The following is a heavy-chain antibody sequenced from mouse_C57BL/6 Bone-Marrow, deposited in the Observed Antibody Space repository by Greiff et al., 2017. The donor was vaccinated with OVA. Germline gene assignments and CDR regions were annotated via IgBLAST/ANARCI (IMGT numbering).Heavy chain of an antibody. CDR3: ALYDYAWFAY. V-gene: IGHV1-64*01. CDR2: IHPNSGST. Sequence: QVQLKQPGAELVNPGASVKLSCKASGYTFTSYWMHWVKQRPGQGLEWIGMIHPNSGSTNYNEKFKSKATLTVDKSSSTAYMQLSSLTSEDSAVYYCALYDYAWFAYWGQGTLVTVSA. J-gene: IGHJ3*01. D-gene: IGHD2-4*01. CDR1: GYTFTSYW.